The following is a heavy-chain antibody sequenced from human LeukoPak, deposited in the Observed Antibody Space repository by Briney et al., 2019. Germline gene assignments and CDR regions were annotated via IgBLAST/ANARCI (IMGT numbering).Heavy chain of an antibody. J-gene: IGHJ4*02. CDR2: ISGDGGST. CDR1: GFTFDDYA. Sequence: PGGSLRLSCAASGFTFDDYAMHWVRQAPGKGLEWVSHISGDGGSTYYADSVKGRFTISRDNSKNSLYLQMNSLRTEDTALYYCAKAALSGYYYSYFDYWGQGTLVTVSS. D-gene: IGHD3-22*01. CDR3: AKAALSGYYYSYFDY. V-gene: IGHV3-43*02.